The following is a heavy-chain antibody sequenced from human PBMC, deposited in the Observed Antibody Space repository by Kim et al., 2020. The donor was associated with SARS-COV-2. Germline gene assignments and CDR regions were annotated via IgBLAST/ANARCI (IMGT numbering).Heavy chain of an antibody. V-gene: IGHV4-4*02. CDR2: IYHSGGT. CDR1: GGSVSSTNW. Sequence: SETLSLTCAVSGGSVSSTNWWSWVRQTPGKGLEWIGEIYHSGGTNYNPSLKSRVTISVDKSKNQLSLNLTYVTAADTAVYYCARKMWDGMDVWGQGTTVTVSS. CDR3: ARKMWDGMDV. D-gene: IGHD1-26*01. J-gene: IGHJ6*02.